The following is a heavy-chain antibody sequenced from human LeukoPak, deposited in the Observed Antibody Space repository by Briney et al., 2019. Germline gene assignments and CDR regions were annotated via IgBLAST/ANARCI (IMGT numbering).Heavy chain of an antibody. D-gene: IGHD3-3*01. CDR1: GGSISSSSYY. CDR2: FSYSGRT. J-gene: IGHJ4*02. Sequence: PSETLSLTCTVSGGSISSSSYYWGWIRQPPGKGLEWIGSFSYSGRTYYNPSLKSRVTISVDTSKNQFSLKLSSVTAADTAVYYCASRSSIWSGYQDTLYYFDSWGQGTLVTVSS. V-gene: IGHV4-39*07. CDR3: ASRSSIWSGYQDTLYYFDS.